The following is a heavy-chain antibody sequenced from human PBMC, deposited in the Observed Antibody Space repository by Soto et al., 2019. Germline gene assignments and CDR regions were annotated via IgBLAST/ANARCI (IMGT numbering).Heavy chain of an antibody. Sequence: HPGGSLRLSCAASGFTFSRYEMNWVRQAPGKGLEWISYISSTGSTISYADSVKGRFTVSKDNANNSLSLQMDSLRAEDTAVYYCARVLERGGYGMDVWGQGTTVTVSS. D-gene: IGHD3-3*01. CDR3: ARVLERGGYGMDV. V-gene: IGHV3-48*03. CDR2: ISSTGSTI. J-gene: IGHJ6*02. CDR1: GFTFSRYE.